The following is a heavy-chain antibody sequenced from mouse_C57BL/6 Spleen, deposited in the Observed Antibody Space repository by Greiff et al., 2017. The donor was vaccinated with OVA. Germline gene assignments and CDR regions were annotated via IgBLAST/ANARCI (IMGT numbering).Heavy chain of an antibody. CDR1: GFSFTSYA. CDR2: IWPGGGT. Sequence: QVQLQQSGPGLVAPSQSLSITCTVSGFSFTSYAISWVRQPPGKGLEWLGVIWPGGGTNYNSALKSRLSISKDNSKSQVFLKMNRQQTDDTARYYCAAGGTAQAPDYYLDYWGQGTTLTVSS. CDR3: AAGGTAQAPDYYLDY. V-gene: IGHV2-9-1*01. D-gene: IGHD3-2*02. J-gene: IGHJ2*01.